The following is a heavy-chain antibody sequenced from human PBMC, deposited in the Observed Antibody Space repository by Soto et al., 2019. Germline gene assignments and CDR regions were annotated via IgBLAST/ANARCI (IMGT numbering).Heavy chain of an antibody. J-gene: IGHJ4*02. Sequence: ASVKVSCKASGYTSTSYGISWVRQAPGQGLELMGWISAYNGNTNYAQKLQGRVTMTTDTSTSTAYIELRSLRSDDTAVFFCERVNIDWLLPHKIDYWGQGILVTDSS. CDR2: ISAYNGNT. V-gene: IGHV1-18*01. CDR1: GYTSTSYG. CDR3: ERVNIDWLLPHKIDY. D-gene: IGHD3-9*01.